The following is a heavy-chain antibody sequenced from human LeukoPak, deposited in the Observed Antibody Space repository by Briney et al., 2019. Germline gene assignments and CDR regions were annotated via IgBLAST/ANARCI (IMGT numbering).Heavy chain of an antibody. Sequence: GGSLRLSCAASGFTFSSYSMNWVRQAPGKGLEWVSYISSSSSTIYYADSVKGRFTISRDNAKNSLYLQMNSLRAEDTAVYYCARGRCSSTSSFFDYWGQGTLVTVSS. V-gene: IGHV3-48*01. CDR2: ISSSSSTI. J-gene: IGHJ4*02. D-gene: IGHD2-2*01. CDR3: ARGRCSSTSSFFDY. CDR1: GFTFSSYS.